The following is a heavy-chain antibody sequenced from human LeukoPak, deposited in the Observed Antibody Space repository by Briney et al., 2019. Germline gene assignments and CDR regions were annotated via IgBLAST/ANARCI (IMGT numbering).Heavy chain of an antibody. Sequence: SETLSLTCTVSGGSISSSSYYWGWLRQPPGKGLEWIGSIYYTGSTYYTPSLKSRVTISVDTSKNQFSLKLSSVTAADTAVYYCARLHYGGNYGYYYYYMDVWGKGTTVAISS. CDR1: GGSISSSSYY. V-gene: IGHV4-39*01. D-gene: IGHD4-23*01. CDR3: ARLHYGGNYGYYYYYMDV. J-gene: IGHJ6*03. CDR2: IYYTGST.